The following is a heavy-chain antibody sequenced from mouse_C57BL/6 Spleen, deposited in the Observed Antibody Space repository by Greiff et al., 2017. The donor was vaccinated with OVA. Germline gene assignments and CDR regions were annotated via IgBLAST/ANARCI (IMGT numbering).Heavy chain of an antibody. Sequence: EVQLQQSGPELVKPGASVKISCKASGYTFTDYYMNWVKQSHGKSLEWIGDINPNNGGTSYNQKFKGKATLTVDKSSSTAYMERRSLTSEDSAVYYCARKGWEGFAYWGQGTLVTVSA. V-gene: IGHV1-26*01. CDR3: ARKGWEGFAY. CDR1: GYTFTDYY. CDR2: INPNNGGT. D-gene: IGHD4-1*01. J-gene: IGHJ3*01.